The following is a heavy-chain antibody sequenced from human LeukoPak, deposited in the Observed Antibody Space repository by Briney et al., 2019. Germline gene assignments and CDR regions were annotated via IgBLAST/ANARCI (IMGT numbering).Heavy chain of an antibody. J-gene: IGHJ2*01. CDR1: GFTVSSNY. D-gene: IGHD6-19*01. CDR3: ARAPSGWSDYWYFDL. V-gene: IGHV3-53*01. CDR2: IYSGGVT. Sequence: PGGSLRLSCAASGFTVSSNYMSWVRQAPGKGLEWVSLIYSGGVTYYADSVKGRFIISRDDSKNTLFLQMNSLRAEDTAEYYCARAPSGWSDYWYFDLWGRGTLVTVSS.